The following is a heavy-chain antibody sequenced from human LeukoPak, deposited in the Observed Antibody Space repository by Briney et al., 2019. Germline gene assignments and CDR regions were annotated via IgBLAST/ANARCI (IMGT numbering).Heavy chain of an antibody. J-gene: IGHJ4*02. CDR2: ISGSGGST. Sequence: GGSLRLSCAASGFAFSSYAMSWVRQAPGKGLEWVSAISGSGGSTYYAESVKGRFSISRDNSKNTRYLQMKSLRAEDTAVYYWAKGSIRAALGHYYYFDYWGQGTLVTVSS. D-gene: IGHD3-3*02. V-gene: IGHV3-23*01. CDR1: GFAFSSYA. CDR3: AKGSIRAALGHYYYFDY.